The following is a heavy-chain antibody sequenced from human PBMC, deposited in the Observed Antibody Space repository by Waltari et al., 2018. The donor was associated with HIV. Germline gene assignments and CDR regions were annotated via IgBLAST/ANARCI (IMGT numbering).Heavy chain of an antibody. J-gene: IGHJ3*01. Sequence: QLLESGGGLVEPGGSLRLSCAASGFIFTDFAMAWVRQAPGKGLEWVSAIRGGGETFYADSVKGRFTSSRDNSNNTLYLQMNSLRADDAAVYYCVKDSGRAADVFDLWGQGTMVTVSS. CDR2: IRGGGET. CDR1: GFIFTDFA. D-gene: IGHD3-10*01. V-gene: IGHV3-23*01. CDR3: VKDSGRAADVFDL.